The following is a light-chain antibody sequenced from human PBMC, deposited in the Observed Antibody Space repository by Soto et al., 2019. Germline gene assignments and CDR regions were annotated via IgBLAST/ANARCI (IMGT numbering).Light chain of an antibody. Sequence: EIVLTQSPATLSLSPGERATLSCRASQSISSYLAWYQQKLGQAPRLLIYDASNRATGVPARFSGSGSGTDFTLTISRLEPEDFAVYYCQQYGSSGTFGQGTKVDIK. J-gene: IGKJ1*01. CDR3: QQYGSSGT. V-gene: IGKV3-11*01. CDR1: QSISSY. CDR2: DAS.